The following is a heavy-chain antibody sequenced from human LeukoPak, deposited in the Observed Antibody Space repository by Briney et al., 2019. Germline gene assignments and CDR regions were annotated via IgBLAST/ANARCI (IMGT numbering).Heavy chain of an antibody. CDR3: AKGVSGSSFNIYNYYYGMDV. V-gene: IGHV3-30*18. CDR2: ISYDGSYK. Sequence: GGSLRLSCAASGFTFSSYGMHWVRQAPGKGLEWMAVISYDGSYKYYADSVKGRFTISRDNSKNTLYLQMNSLRAEDTAVYYCAKGVSGSSFNIYNYYYGMDVWGQGTTVTVSS. CDR1: GFTFSSYG. J-gene: IGHJ6*02. D-gene: IGHD3-10*01.